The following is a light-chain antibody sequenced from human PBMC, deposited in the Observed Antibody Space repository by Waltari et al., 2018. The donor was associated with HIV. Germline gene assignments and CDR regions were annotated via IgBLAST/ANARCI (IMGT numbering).Light chain of an antibody. CDR2: GAS. J-gene: IGKJ2*01. CDR3: QQYGSSPYT. CDR1: QSVSSSY. V-gene: IGKV3-20*01. Sequence: ELVLTQYPGTLSLSPGERATLSCRASQSVSSSYLAWYEQKPAQAPRLLIYGASSRATGIPDRFSGSGSGTDFTLTISRLEPEDFAVYYCQQYGSSPYTFGQGTKLEIK.